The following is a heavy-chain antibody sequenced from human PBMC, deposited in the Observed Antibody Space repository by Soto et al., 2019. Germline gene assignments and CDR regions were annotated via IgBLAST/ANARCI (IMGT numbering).Heavy chain of an antibody. J-gene: IGHJ5*02. Sequence: EVRLLESGGGLAQPGGSRRLSCAASGFTFSSSAMNWVRQAPGKGLEWVSSIRVGGGDTFYADSVRGRFIVSRDISRNTLYLQMNSLRAEDTAIYYCAKCSVGTVRTSGWCNWFDPWGQGTLVTVSS. D-gene: IGHD6-19*01. CDR1: GFTFSSSA. V-gene: IGHV3-23*01. CDR2: IRVGGGDT. CDR3: AKCSVGTVRTSGWCNWFDP.